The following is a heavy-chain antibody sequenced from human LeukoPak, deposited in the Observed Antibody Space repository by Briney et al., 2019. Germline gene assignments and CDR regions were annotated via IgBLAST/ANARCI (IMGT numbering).Heavy chain of an antibody. V-gene: IGHV4-59*01. CDR1: GGSISSYY. D-gene: IGHD4-23*01. CDR3: ASGGKGNLPSLDY. J-gene: IGHJ4*02. Sequence: PSETLSLTCTVSGGSISSYYWSWIRQPPGKGLEWIGHIYGSGSTNYNPSLKSRVTLSVDTSKNQFSLKLSSVTAADTAVYYCASGGKGNLPSLDYWGQGTLVTVSS. CDR2: IYGSGST.